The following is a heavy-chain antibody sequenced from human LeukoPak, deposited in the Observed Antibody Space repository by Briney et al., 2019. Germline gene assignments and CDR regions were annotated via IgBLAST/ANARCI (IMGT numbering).Heavy chain of an antibody. J-gene: IGHJ4*02. CDR2: MNPNSGNT. CDR1: GYTFTSYD. V-gene: IGHV1-8*01. Sequence: GASVKVSCKASGYTFTSYDIDWVRQATGQGLEWMGWMNPNSGNTGYAQKFQGRVTMTRNTSISTAYMELSSLRSEDTAVYYCARGFLMVRGVRPLDYWGRGTLVTVSS. D-gene: IGHD3-10*01. CDR3: ARGFLMVRGVRPLDY.